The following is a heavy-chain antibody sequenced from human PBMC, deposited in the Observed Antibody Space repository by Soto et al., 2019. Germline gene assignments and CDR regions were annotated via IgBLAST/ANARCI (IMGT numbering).Heavy chain of an antibody. Sequence: GGSLRLSCAASGFTFSSYGMHWVRQAPGKGLEWVAVISYDGSNKYYAYSVKGRFTISRDNSKNTLYLQMNSLRAEDTAVYYCAKARAGSNWFDPPGKGPLVTVSS. CDR2: ISYDGSNK. CDR1: GFTFSSYG. J-gene: IGHJ5*02. V-gene: IGHV3-30*18. D-gene: IGHD1-1*01. CDR3: AKARAGSNWFDP.